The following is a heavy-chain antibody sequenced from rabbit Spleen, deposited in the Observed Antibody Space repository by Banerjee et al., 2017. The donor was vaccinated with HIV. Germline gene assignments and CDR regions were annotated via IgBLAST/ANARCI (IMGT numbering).Heavy chain of an antibody. CDR2: INTNNGDT. CDR1: GFSFSSNW. D-gene: IGHD1-1*01. J-gene: IGHJ2*01. CDR3: ARNYVNAFDP. Sequence: LEESGGGLVKPRGTLTLTCTVSGFSFSSNWICWVRQAPGKGLEWIACINTNNGDTDYANWPKGRFTISKTSSTTVTLQMTSLTAADTATYFCARNYVNAFDPWGPGTLVTVS. V-gene: IGHV1S45*01.